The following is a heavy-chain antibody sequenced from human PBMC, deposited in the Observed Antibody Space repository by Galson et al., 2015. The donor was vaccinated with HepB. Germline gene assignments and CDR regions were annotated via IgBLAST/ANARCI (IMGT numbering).Heavy chain of an antibody. CDR3: ARDWGIAVAATWFFDP. Sequence: SLRLSCAASGFVFNNYRMNWVRQAPGKGLEWVSSISGNSDYIHYADSVKGRLTISRDNAKKSLFLQMNSLRAEDTAMYYCARDWGIAVAATWFFDPWGQGTLVTVSS. CDR2: ISGNSDYI. CDR1: GFVFNNYR. D-gene: IGHD6-19*01. J-gene: IGHJ5*02. V-gene: IGHV3-21*01.